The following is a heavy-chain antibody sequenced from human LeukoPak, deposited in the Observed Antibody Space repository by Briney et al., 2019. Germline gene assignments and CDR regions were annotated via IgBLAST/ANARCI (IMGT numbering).Heavy chain of an antibody. CDR3: ARSRTWFGDAGEFDY. D-gene: IGHD3-10*01. CDR1: GFTFSSYS. V-gene: IGHV3-21*01. J-gene: IGHJ4*02. Sequence: GSLRLSCAASGFTFSSYSMNWVRQAPGKGLEWVSSISSSSSYIYYADSVKGRFTISRDNAKNSLYLQMNSLRAEDTAVNYCARSRTWFGDAGEFDYWGQGTLVTVPS. CDR2: ISSSSSYI.